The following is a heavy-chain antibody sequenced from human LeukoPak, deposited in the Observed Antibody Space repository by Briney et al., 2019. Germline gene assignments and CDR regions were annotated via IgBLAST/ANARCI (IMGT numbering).Heavy chain of an antibody. CDR3: AISTRGSGWPDWYFDL. CDR1: GGSISSGGYY. Sequence: SETLSLTCTVSGGSISSGGYYWSWIRQPPGKGLEWIGYIYHSGSTYYNPSLKSRVTISVDRSKNQFSLKLSSVTAADTAVYYCAISTRGSGWPDWYFDLWGRGTLVTVSS. CDR2: IYHSGST. V-gene: IGHV4-30-2*01. D-gene: IGHD6-19*01. J-gene: IGHJ2*01.